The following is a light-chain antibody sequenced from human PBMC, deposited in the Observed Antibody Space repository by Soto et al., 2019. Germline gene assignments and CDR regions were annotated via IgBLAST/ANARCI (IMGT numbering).Light chain of an antibody. CDR2: AAS. V-gene: IGKV1-6*01. Sequence: AIQMTQSPSSLSASVGDRVTITCRASQGIRNDLGWYQQKPGKAPKLLIYAASSLQSGVTSRCSGSGSGTDFTLTISSLQPEDFATYYCLQDYNYLLTFGGGTKVEIK. CDR1: QGIRND. CDR3: LQDYNYLLT. J-gene: IGKJ4*01.